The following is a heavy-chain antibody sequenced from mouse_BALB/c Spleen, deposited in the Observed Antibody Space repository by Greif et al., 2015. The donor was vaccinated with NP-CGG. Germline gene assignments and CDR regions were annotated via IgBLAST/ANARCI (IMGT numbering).Heavy chain of an antibody. CDR2: ISSGGSYT. J-gene: IGHJ4*01. V-gene: IGHV5-9-1*01. D-gene: IGHD1-1*02. CDR3: ASPFYCYEEGYYYSLGY. CDR1: GFTFSSYA. Sequence: EVMLVESGGGLVKPGGSLKLSCAASGFTFSSYAMSWVRQTPEKRLEWVATISSGGSYTYYPDSVKGRFTISRDNAKNTVYLQLSSLRFEDSAVYYCASPFYCYEEGYYYSLGYWGQGTSVTVSS.